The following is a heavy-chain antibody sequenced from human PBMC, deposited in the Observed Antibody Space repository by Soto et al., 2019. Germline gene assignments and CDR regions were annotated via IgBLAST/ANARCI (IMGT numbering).Heavy chain of an antibody. V-gene: IGHV5-10-1*01. CDR1: GYIFTSYW. CDR2: IDPSDSYT. J-gene: IGHJ5*02. D-gene: IGHD5-18*01. CDR3: ARQVGAAMVTRKGRFDP. Sequence: RESLKMSCKGSGYIFTSYWISWVRQIPVKGLEWMGRIDPSDSYTNYSPSFQGHVTISADKSISTAYLQWSSLKASDTAMYYCARQVGAAMVTRKGRFDPWGQGTLVPVSS.